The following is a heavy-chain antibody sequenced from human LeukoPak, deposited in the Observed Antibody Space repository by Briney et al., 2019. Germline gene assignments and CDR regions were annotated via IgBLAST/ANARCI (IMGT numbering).Heavy chain of an antibody. V-gene: IGHV1-18*01. Sequence: ASVKVSCKASGYTFTSYGISWVGQAPGQGLEWMGWISAYNGNTNYAQKLQGRVTMTTDTSTSTAYMELRSLRSDDTAVYYCARGWVCSGSGSYCPFYYYYYYMDVWGKGTTVTVSS. CDR1: GYTFTSYG. D-gene: IGHD3-10*01. J-gene: IGHJ6*03. CDR3: ARGWVCSGSGSYCPFYYYYYYMDV. CDR2: ISAYNGNT.